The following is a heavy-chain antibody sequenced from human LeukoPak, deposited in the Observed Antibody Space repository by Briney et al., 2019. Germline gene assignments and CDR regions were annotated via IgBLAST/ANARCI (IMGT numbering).Heavy chain of an antibody. CDR1: GFTFSSHW. CDR3: ARVNYVWGSYSDAFDI. Sequence: PGGSLRLSCAASGFTFSSHWMSWVRQAPGKGLEWVADMKPDGSKKYYVDSVKGRFTISRDNAENSLYLQMDSLRAEDTAVYYCARVNYVWGSYSDAFDIWGQGTMVTVSS. D-gene: IGHD3-16*01. V-gene: IGHV3-7*03. CDR2: MKPDGSKK. J-gene: IGHJ3*02.